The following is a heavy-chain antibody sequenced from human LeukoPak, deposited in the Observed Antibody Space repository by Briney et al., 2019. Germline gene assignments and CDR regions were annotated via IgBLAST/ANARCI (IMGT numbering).Heavy chain of an antibody. CDR1: GFTVSSNY. Sequence: PGGSLRLSCAASGFTVSSNYMSWVRQAPGKGLEWVSVLYSGGSTYYADSVKGRFTISRDNSKNTLYLQMSSLRVDDTAVYYCARGPRDITMAGPFDYWGQGTLVTVSS. V-gene: IGHV3-66*01. CDR2: LYSGGST. CDR3: ARGPRDITMAGPFDY. D-gene: IGHD6-19*01. J-gene: IGHJ4*02.